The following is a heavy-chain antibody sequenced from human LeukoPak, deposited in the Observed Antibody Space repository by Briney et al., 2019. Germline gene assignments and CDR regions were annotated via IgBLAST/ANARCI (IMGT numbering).Heavy chain of an antibody. D-gene: IGHD2-15*01. V-gene: IGHV4-34*01. CDR2: INHSGST. CDR1: GGSFSGYY. J-gene: IGHJ6*03. CDR3: ARWRIHPGYYSYIDV. Sequence: SETLSLTCAVYGGSFSGYYWSWIRQPPGKGLEWIGEINHSGSTNYNPSLKSRVTISVDTSKNQFSLKLSSVTAADTAVYYCARWRIHPGYYSYIDVWGKGTTVTVSS.